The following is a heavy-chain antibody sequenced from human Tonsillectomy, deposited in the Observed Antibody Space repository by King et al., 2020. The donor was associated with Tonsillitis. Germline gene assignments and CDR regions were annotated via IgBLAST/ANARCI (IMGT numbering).Heavy chain of an antibody. V-gene: IGHV4-34*01. D-gene: IGHD3-10*01. Sequence: VQLQQWGAGLLKPSETLSLTCAVYGGSFSGHYWSWIRQPPGKGLEWIGEINDSGSTNSNPFLKSRVTISVDTSKNQFSLKLSSVTAADTAVYYCARSYYNSNDYNAPWGQGTLVTVSS. CDR3: ARSYYNSNDYNAP. CDR1: GGSFSGHY. J-gene: IGHJ5*02. CDR2: INDSGST.